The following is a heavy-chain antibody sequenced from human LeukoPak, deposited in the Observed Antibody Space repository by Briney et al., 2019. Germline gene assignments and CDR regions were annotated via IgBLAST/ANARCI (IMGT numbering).Heavy chain of an antibody. D-gene: IGHD4-17*01. CDR2: IYYSGST. J-gene: IGHJ3*02. CDR3: ARELRNHAFDI. CDR1: GGSISSYY. Sequence: PETLSLTCTVSGGSISSYYWSWIRQPPGKGLEWIGYIYYSGSTNYNPSLKSRVTISVDTSKNQFSLKLSSVTAADTAVYYCARELRNHAFDIWGQGTMVTVSS. V-gene: IGHV4-59*01.